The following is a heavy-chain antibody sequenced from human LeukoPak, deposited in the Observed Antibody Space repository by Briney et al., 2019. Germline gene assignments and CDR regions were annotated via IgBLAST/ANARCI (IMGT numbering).Heavy chain of an antibody. J-gene: IGHJ4*02. Sequence: GGSLRLSCAASGFTVGTNYVTWVRQAPGKGLEWVSFISGGGLTYFADSVKGRFTISRDYSKNTVYLQLNSLRAGDTAMYFCARGFGGDLLGYYFDSWGQGTLVTVSS. CDR1: GFTVGTNY. D-gene: IGHD3-10*01. V-gene: IGHV3-53*01. CDR3: ARGFGGDLLGYYFDS. CDR2: ISGGGLT.